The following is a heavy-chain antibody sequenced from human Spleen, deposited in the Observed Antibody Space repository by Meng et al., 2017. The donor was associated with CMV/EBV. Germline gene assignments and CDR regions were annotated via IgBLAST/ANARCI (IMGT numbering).Heavy chain of an antibody. CDR2: IIPIFGTA. J-gene: IGHJ6*02. V-gene: IGHV1-69*05. D-gene: IGHD2-2*02. Sequence: SVKVSCKASGGTFSSYAISWVRQAPGQGLEWMGGIIPIFGTANYAQKFQGRVTMTTDTSTSTAYMELRSLRSDDTAVYYCATSSDCSSTSCYMGYYYYGMDVWGQGTTVTVSS. CDR1: GGTFSSYA. CDR3: ATSSDCSSTSCYMGYYYYGMDV.